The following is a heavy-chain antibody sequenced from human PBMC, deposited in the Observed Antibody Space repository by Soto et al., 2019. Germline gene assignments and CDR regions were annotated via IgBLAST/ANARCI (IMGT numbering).Heavy chain of an antibody. CDR2: IIPILGIA. V-gene: IGHV1-69*02. CDR3: ARGGVVVTAILDY. CDR1: GGTFSSYT. J-gene: IGHJ4*02. D-gene: IGHD2-21*02. Sequence: QVQLVQSGAEVKKPGSSVKVSCKASGGTFSSYTISWVRQAPGQGLEWMGRIIPILGIANYAQKFQGIVTITADKSTSTAHMELSSLRSEDTAVYYCARGGVVVTAILDYWGQGTLVTVSS.